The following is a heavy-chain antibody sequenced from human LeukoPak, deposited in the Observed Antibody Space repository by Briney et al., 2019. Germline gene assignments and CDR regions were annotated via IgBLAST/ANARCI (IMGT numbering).Heavy chain of an antibody. J-gene: IGHJ4*02. CDR3: AKDSHRGYSYGQHYYFDY. CDR2: IRYDGSNK. CDR1: GFTFSSYG. V-gene: IGHV3-30*02. Sequence: GGSLRLSCAASGFTFSSYGMHWVRQAPGKGLEWVALIRYDGSNKYYADSVKGRFTISRDNSKNTLFLQMNSLRAEDTAVYYCAKDSHRGYSYGQHYYFDYWGQGTLVTVSS. D-gene: IGHD5-18*01.